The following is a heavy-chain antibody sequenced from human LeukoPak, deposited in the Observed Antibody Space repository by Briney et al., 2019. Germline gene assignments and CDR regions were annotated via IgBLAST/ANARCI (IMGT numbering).Heavy chain of an antibody. J-gene: IGHJ4*02. D-gene: IGHD3-10*01. V-gene: IGHV4-31*03. CDR2: IYYSGST. Sequence: PSETLSLTCTVSVGSVSTGGYYWSWIRQHPGKGLEWIGYIYYSGSTYYTPSLKSRVTISLDTSKNQFSLKLSSVTAADTAVYYCARNSGSYSYFDYWGQGTLVTVSS. CDR1: VGSVSTGGYY. CDR3: ARNSGSYSYFDY.